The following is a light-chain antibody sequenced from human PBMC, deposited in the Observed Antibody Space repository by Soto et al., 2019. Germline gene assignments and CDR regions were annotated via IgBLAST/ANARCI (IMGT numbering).Light chain of an antibody. J-gene: IGKJ2*01. Sequence: EIVLTQSPGTLSLSPGERATLSCRASQSVSSSYLAWYHQKPGQAPRLLLYGASSRATGIPDRFSGSGSGTDFTLTISRLEPEDFAVYYCQQYGISPDTFGQGTKLEIK. V-gene: IGKV3-20*01. CDR3: QQYGISPDT. CDR2: GAS. CDR1: QSVSSSY.